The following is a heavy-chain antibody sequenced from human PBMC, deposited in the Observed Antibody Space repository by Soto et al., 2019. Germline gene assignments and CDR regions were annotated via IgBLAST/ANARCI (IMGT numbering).Heavy chain of an antibody. Sequence: PGGSLRLSCAASGFTFSSYVMSWVRQAPGKGLEWVSAISVSGVSTYYGDSVKGRFTISRDNSNNTLYLQMNSLRAEDTALYYCAKVRADYYDSSGPIDYWGQGTLVTVSS. D-gene: IGHD3-22*01. CDR3: AKVRADYYDSSGPIDY. CDR2: ISVSGVST. V-gene: IGHV3-23*01. J-gene: IGHJ4*02. CDR1: GFTFSSYV.